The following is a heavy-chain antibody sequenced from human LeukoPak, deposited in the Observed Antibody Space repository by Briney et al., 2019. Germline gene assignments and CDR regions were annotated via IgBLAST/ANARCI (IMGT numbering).Heavy chain of an antibody. CDR1: GGSISSGDYY. J-gene: IGHJ2*01. CDR3: ARPNKGSSWYSYFDL. CDR2: IYYSGST. V-gene: IGHV4-30-4*01. Sequence: KASETLSLTCTVSGGSISSGDYYRSWIRQPPGKGLEWIGYIYYSGSTYYNPSLKSRVTISVDTSKNQFSLKLSSVTAADTAVYYCARPNKGSSWYSYFDLWGRGTLVTVSS. D-gene: IGHD6-13*01.